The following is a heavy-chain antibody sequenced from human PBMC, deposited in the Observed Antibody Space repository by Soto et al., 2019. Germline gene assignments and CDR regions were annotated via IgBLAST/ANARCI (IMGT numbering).Heavy chain of an antibody. CDR2: ISYDGSNK. Sequence: HPGGSLRLSCAASGFTFSSYGMHWVRQAPGKGLEWVAVISYDGSNKYYADSVKGRFTISRDNSKNTLYLQMNSLRAEDTAVYYCAKDVTADGDYSPFYYWGQGTLVTVSS. CDR1: GFTFSSYG. V-gene: IGHV3-30*18. CDR3: AKDVTADGDYSPFYY. J-gene: IGHJ4*02. D-gene: IGHD4-17*01.